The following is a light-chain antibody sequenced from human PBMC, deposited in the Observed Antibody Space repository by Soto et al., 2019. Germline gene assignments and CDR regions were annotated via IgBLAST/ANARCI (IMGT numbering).Light chain of an antibody. CDR1: QSVGSS. CDR2: GAS. V-gene: IGKV3D-15*01. CDR3: QQYSNRYT. J-gene: IGKJ2*01. Sequence: EIVMTQSPATLSVSPGERATLSCRASQSVGSSLAWYQHKPGQAPRLLIYGASIRATGIQGRFSGSGSGTEFTLTISSLQSEDFAAYYCQQYSNRYTFGQGTKLEIK.